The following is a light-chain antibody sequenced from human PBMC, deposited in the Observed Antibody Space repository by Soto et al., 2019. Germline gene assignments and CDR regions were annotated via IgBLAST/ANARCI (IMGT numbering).Light chain of an antibody. CDR3: QQYKTYWS. V-gene: IGKV1-5*03. CDR1: QSISSW. Sequence: DIQMTQSPSTLSASVGDRITITCRASQSISSWLAWYQQKPGKAPKVLIYKASSLESGVPSRFSGSGSGTEFTLTISSLQPDYLATYYCQQYKTYWSFGQGTKVEIK. J-gene: IGKJ1*01. CDR2: KAS.